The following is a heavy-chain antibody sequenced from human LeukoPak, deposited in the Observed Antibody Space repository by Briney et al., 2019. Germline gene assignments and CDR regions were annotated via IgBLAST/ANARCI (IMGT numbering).Heavy chain of an antibody. V-gene: IGHV1-58*02. D-gene: IGHD6-19*01. CDR3: AAASSGWYRYYYYGMDV. J-gene: IGHJ6*02. Sequence: SVKVSCTASGFTFTGSAMQWVRQARGPRLEWIGWIVVGSGNTNYAQKFQERVTITRDMSTSTAYMELSSLRSEDTAVYYCAAASSGWYRYYYYGMDVWGQGTTVTVSS. CDR2: IVVGSGNT. CDR1: GFTFTGSA.